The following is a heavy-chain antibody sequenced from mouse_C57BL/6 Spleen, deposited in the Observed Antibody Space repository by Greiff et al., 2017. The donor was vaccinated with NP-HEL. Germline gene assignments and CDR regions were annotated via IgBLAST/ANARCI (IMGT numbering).Heavy chain of an antibody. D-gene: IGHD3-1*01. CDR3: ARFGARSLYAMDY. CDR2: INPNNGGT. V-gene: IGHV1-18*01. CDR1: GYTFTDYN. J-gene: IGHJ4*01. Sequence: VQLQQSGPELVKPGASVKIPCKASGYTFTDYNMDWVKQSHGKSLEWIGDINPNNGGTIYNQKFKGKATLTVDKSSSTAYMELRSLTSEDTAVYYCARFGARSLYAMDYWGQGTSVTVSS.